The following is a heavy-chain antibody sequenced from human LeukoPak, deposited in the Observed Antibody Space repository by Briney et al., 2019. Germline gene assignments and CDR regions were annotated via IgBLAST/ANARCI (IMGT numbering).Heavy chain of an antibody. Sequence: ASVKVSCKASGYTFTGYYMHWVRQAPGQGLEWMGWINPNSGGTNYAQKFQGRVTMTRDTSSSTAYMELSRLRSDDTAVYYCARRYDSSGYYIGYWGQGTLVTVSS. D-gene: IGHD3-22*01. CDR2: INPNSGGT. J-gene: IGHJ4*02. V-gene: IGHV1-2*02. CDR3: ARRYDSSGYYIGY. CDR1: GYTFTGYY.